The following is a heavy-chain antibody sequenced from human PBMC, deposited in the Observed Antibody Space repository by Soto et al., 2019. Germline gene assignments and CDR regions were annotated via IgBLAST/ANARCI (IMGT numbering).Heavy chain of an antibody. Sequence: GASVKVSCKASGYTFTSYYMHWVRQAPGQGLEWMGIINPSGGSTSYAQKFQGRVTMTRDTSTSIVYMELSSLRSEDTAVYYCARDIKIRSGGGDCYFFDYWGQGTLVTVSS. CDR2: INPSGGST. V-gene: IGHV1-46*01. D-gene: IGHD2-21*02. CDR1: GYTFTSYY. J-gene: IGHJ4*02. CDR3: ARDIKIRSGGGDCYFFDY.